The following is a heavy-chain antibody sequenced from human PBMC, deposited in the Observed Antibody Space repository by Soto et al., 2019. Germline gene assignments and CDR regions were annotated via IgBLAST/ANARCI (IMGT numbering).Heavy chain of an antibody. V-gene: IGHV4-31*03. Sequence: QVQLQESGPGLVKPSQTLSLTCTVSGGSISSGGYYWSWIRQHPGKGLEWIGYIYYSGSTYYNPFLKSRVTISVDTSKNQFSLKLSSVTAADTAVYYCARGDIVMGGYYYYGMDVWGQGTTVTVSS. J-gene: IGHJ6*02. CDR1: GGSISSGGYY. D-gene: IGHD2-15*01. CDR3: ARGDIVMGGYYYYGMDV. CDR2: IYYSGST.